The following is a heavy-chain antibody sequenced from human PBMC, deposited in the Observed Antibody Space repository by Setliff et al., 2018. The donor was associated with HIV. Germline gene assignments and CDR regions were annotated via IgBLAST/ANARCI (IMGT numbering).Heavy chain of an antibody. V-gene: IGHV4-34*01. Sequence: PSETLSLTCAVYGGSFSGYYWSWIRQPPGKGLEWIGEINHSGSTNYNLSLKSRVTISVDTSKNQFSLKLSSVTAADTAVYYCARLRLLYYYYYMDVWGKGTTVTVSS. J-gene: IGHJ6*03. CDR1: GGSFSGYY. CDR2: INHSGST. CDR3: ARLRLLYYYYYMDV.